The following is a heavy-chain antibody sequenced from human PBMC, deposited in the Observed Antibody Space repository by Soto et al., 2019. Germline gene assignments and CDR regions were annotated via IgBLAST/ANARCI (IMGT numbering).Heavy chain of an antibody. D-gene: IGHD1-26*01. Sequence: PGGSLRLSCAASGFTFSSYAMSWVRQAPGKGLEWVSAISGSGGSTYYADSVKGRFTISRDNSKNTLYLQMNSLRAGDTAVYYCAKDPKSHVSYPFDYWGQGTLVTVSS. CDR3: AKDPKSHVSYPFDY. CDR1: GFTFSSYA. CDR2: ISGSGGST. V-gene: IGHV3-23*01. J-gene: IGHJ4*02.